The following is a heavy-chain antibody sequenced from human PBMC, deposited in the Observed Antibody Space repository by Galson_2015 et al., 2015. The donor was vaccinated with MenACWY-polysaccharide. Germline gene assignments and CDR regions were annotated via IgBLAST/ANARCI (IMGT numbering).Heavy chain of an antibody. J-gene: IGHJ4*02. CDR1: GFTVSSNY. V-gene: IGHV3-66*02. CDR2: ISSGGDT. CDR3: ARDTTLDY. D-gene: IGHD1-26*01. Sequence: SLRLSCAASGFTVSSNYMSWVRRAPGKGLEWVSVISSGGDTYYADSVKGRFTISRDNSKNTLYLQMNSLRSEDTAVYYCARDTTLDYWGRGTLVAVSS.